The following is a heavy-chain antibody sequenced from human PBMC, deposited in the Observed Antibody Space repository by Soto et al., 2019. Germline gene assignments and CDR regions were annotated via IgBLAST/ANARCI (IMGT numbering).Heavy chain of an antibody. V-gene: IGHV4-59*12. CDR2: IYYSGST. CDR1: GGSISSYY. CDR3: ARTKYCSGGSCYGDYNWFDP. Sequence: SETLSLTCTVSGGSISSYYWSWIRQPPGKGLEWIGYIYYSGSTNYNPSLKSRVTISVDTSKNQFSLQWSSLKASDTAMYYCARTKYCSGGSCYGDYNWFDPWGQGTLVTVSS. D-gene: IGHD2-15*01. J-gene: IGHJ5*02.